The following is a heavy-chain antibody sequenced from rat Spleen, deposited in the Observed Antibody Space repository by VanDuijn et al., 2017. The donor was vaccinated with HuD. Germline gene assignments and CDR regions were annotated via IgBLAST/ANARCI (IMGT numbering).Heavy chain of an antibody. D-gene: IGHD1-1*01. CDR2: ITNTGDIT. CDR1: GFTFNNYW. Sequence: EVQLVESGGGPVQPGRSLKLSCVASGFTFNNYWMTWIRQAPGKGLEWVASITNTGDITYYPDSVKGRFTISRDNAKSTLYLQMNSLRSEDTATYYCTRVGDSRGFAYWGQGTLVTVSS. V-gene: IGHV5-31*01. J-gene: IGHJ3*01. CDR3: TRVGDSRGFAY.